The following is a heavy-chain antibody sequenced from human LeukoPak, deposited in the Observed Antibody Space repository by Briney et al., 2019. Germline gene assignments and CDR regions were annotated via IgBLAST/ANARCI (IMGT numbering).Heavy chain of an antibody. CDR2: IYYSGST. CDR3: ARSTWLLDK. CDR1: GGSISPYY. D-gene: IGHD3-22*01. Sequence: SETLSLTCTVSGGSISPYYWSWIREPPGKGLEWIGYIYYSGSTNYNPSLKSRVTISLDTSKNQFSLKLSSVTAADTAVYYCARSTWLLDKWGQGTLVTVSS. J-gene: IGHJ4*02. V-gene: IGHV4-59*01.